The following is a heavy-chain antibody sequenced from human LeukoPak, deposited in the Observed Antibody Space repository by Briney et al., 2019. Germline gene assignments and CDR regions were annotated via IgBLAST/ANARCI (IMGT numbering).Heavy chain of an antibody. Sequence: GESLKISCEGSGYSFTSYWIGWVRQMPGKGLEWMGIIYPGDSDTRYSPSFQGQVTISADKSISTAYLQWSSLKASDTAVYYCAKSHNSGWPYYFDYWGQGTLLTVSS. CDR2: IYPGDSDT. D-gene: IGHD6-19*01. J-gene: IGHJ4*02. V-gene: IGHV5-51*01. CDR3: AKSHNSGWPYYFDY. CDR1: GYSFTSYW.